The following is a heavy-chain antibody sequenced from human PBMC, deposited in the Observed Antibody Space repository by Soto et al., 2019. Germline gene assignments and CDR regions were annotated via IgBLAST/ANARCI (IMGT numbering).Heavy chain of an antibody. J-gene: IGHJ4*02. CDR2: IKQDESEK. V-gene: IGHV3-7*01. D-gene: IGHD2-2*01. CDR1: GFTFSTYW. Sequence: EVQLVESGGGLVQPGGSLRLSCAASGFTFSTYWMSWVRQAPGKGLEWVANIKQDESEKYYVDSVKGRFTISRDNAKGSLYLQMNSLRAEDTAVYYCAGGGCSSANCYAGPGYWGQGTLVTVSS. CDR3: AGGGCSSANCYAGPGY.